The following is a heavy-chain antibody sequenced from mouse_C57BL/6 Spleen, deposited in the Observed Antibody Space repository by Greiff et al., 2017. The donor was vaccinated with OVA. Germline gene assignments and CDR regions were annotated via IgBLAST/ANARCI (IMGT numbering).Heavy chain of an antibody. CDR1: GFTFTSYW. V-gene: IGHV1-64*01. CDR3: ARYAKDY. Sequence: QVQLQQPGAELVKPGASVKLSCKASGFTFTSYWMPWVKQRPGQGLEWIGIIHPNSGSTYYKEKFKSKATLTVDKSSITAYMQHNSLTSEDSAVYNCARYAKDYWGQGTSVTAAS. J-gene: IGHJ4*01. CDR2: IHPNSGST.